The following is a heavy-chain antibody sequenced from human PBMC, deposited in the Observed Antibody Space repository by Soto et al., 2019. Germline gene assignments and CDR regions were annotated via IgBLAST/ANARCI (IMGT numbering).Heavy chain of an antibody. D-gene: IGHD6-13*01. CDR1: GGSISSSNW. V-gene: IGHV4-4*02. CDR2: IYHSGST. Sequence: SETLSLTCAVSGGSISSSNWWSWVRQPPGKGLEWIGEIYHSGSTNYNPSLKSRVTISVDKSKNQFSLKLSSVTAADTAVYYCARELYSSSWYGNWFDPWGQGTLVTVSS. CDR3: ARELYSSSWYGNWFDP. J-gene: IGHJ5*02.